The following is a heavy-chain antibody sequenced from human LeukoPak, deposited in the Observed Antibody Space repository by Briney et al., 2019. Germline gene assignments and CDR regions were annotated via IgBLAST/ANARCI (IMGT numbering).Heavy chain of an antibody. CDR2: VSFDSNNL. V-gene: IGHV3-30*03. J-gene: IGHJ5*02. CDR3: ARDGGEVGASTWFDP. Sequence: GGSLRLSCTASGFTFSTYGMHWVRQAPGKGLEWVAVVSFDSNNLYYADSVKGRFTISRDNSKNTLYLQMNSLRGEDTAVYYCARDGGEVGASTWFDPWGQGTLVTVSS. CDR1: GFTFSTYG. D-gene: IGHD1-26*01.